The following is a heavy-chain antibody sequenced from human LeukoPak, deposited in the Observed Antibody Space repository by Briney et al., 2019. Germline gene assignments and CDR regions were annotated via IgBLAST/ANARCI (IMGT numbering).Heavy chain of an antibody. Sequence: SETLSLTCTVSDVSISSYYWSWIRQPPGKGLEWIGYIYYSGSTYYNPSLKSRVTISVDTSQNQFSLKLSSVTAADTALYYCARVTYYYDSSGYYSDGYFHPWGQGTLVIVSS. CDR1: DVSISSYY. CDR2: IYYSGST. V-gene: IGHV4-59*01. D-gene: IGHD3-22*01. CDR3: ARVTYYYDSSGYYSDGYFHP. J-gene: IGHJ5*02.